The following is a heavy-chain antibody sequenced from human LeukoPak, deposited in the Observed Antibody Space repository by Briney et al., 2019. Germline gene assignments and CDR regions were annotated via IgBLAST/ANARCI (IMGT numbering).Heavy chain of an antibody. V-gene: IGHV1-2*04. J-gene: IGHJ4*02. Sequence: GASVKVSCKASGYSFIDYSMHWVRQAPGQGLEWMGWINPNSGGTNYAQKFQGWVTMTRDTSISTAYMELSRLRSDDTAVYYCARGRGIAVAAPPYDYWGQGTLVTVSS. CDR1: GYSFIDYS. CDR2: INPNSGGT. D-gene: IGHD6-19*01. CDR3: ARGRGIAVAAPPYDY.